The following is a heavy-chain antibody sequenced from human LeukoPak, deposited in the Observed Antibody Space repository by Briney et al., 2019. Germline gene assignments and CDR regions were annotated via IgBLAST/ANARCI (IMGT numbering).Heavy chain of an antibody. J-gene: IGHJ4*02. CDR1: GFTLSNYG. Sequence: GGSLRLSCPATGFTLSNYGIHWVRQAPGKGLEWVALIWYDGSNKFYADSVKGRFTISRDNSKNTLYLQMNSLRAEDTAVYYCARWRAGIAVAVDYWGQGTLVTVSS. CDR2: IWYDGSNK. D-gene: IGHD6-19*01. CDR3: ARWRAGIAVAVDY. V-gene: IGHV3-33*01.